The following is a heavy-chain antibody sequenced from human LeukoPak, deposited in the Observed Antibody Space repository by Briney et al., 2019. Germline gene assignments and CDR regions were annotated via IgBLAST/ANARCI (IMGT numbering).Heavy chain of an antibody. J-gene: IGHJ5*02. CDR1: GYTFAGYY. CDR3: ARDLLWSGSIGWFDP. V-gene: IGHV1-2*02. CDR2: INPNSGGT. D-gene: IGHD3-3*01. Sequence: ASVKVSCKASGYTFAGYYMHWVRQAPGQGLEWMGWINPNSGGTNYAQKFQGRVTMTRDTSISTAYMELSRLRSDDTAVYYCARDLLWSGSIGWFDPWGQETLVTVSS.